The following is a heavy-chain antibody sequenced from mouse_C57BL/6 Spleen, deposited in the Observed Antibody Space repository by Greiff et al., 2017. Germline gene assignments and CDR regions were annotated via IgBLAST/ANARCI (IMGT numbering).Heavy chain of an antibody. D-gene: IGHD4-1*01. CDR1: GYAFTNYL. CDR3: AILTGTGFAY. Sequence: QVHVKQSGAELVRPGTSVTVSCKASGYAFTNYLIEWVKQRPGQGLEWIGVINPGSGGTTYNEKFKGKATLTADKSSSTAYMQLSSLTSEDSAVYFCAILTGTGFAYWGQGTLVTVSA. J-gene: IGHJ3*01. CDR2: INPGSGGT. V-gene: IGHV1-54*01.